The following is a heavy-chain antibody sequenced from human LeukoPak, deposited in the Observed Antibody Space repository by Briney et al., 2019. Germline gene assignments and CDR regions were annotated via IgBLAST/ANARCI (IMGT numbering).Heavy chain of an antibody. CDR3: ARQLIEGDAFDI. J-gene: IGHJ3*02. Sequence: SETLSLTSTVSGGSISSSSYYWGWIRQPPGKGLEWIGSIYYSGSTYYNPSLKSRVTISVDTSKNQFSLKLSSVTAADTAVYYCARQLIEGDAFDIWGQGTMVTVSS. CDR1: GGSISSSSYY. CDR2: IYYSGST. V-gene: IGHV4-39*01. D-gene: IGHD2-21*01.